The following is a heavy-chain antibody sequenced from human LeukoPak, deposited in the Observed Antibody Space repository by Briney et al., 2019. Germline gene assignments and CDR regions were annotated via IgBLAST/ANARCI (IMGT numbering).Heavy chain of an antibody. V-gene: IGHV3-33*01. J-gene: IGHJ3*02. Sequence: GGSLRLSCAASGFTFSSYGMHWVRQAPGKGLEWVAVIWYDGSNKYYADSVKGRFTISRDNSKNTLYLQMSSLRAEDTAVYYCQSGFGAFDIWGQGTMVTVSS. D-gene: IGHD3-3*01. CDR2: IWYDGSNK. CDR1: GFTFSSYG. CDR3: QSGFGAFDI.